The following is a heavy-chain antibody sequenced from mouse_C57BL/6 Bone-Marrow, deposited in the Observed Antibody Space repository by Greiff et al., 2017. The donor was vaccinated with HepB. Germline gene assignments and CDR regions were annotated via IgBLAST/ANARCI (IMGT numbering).Heavy chain of an antibody. J-gene: IGHJ2*01. Sequence: EVQLQQSGPELVKPGASVKISCKASGYTFTDYYMNWVKQSHGKSLEWIGDINPNNGGTSYNQKFKGKATLTVDKSSSTAYMELRSLTSEDSAVYYCARHYDGHDYWSQGTTLTVSS. CDR3: ARHYDGHDY. V-gene: IGHV1-26*01. CDR1: GYTFTDYY. D-gene: IGHD1-1*01. CDR2: INPNNGGT.